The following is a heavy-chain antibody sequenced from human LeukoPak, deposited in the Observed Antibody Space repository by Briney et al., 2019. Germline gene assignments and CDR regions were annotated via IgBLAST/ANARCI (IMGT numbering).Heavy chain of an antibody. CDR1: GGTFNNSA. J-gene: IGHJ5*02. Sequence: SVKVSCKTSGGTFNNSAISWVRQAPGQGLEWLGGIMPLFGTAGYAQKFQGRVTITKDESTRTVYLELTSLTSDDTAVYYCARDVHGDHGSGWFDPWGQGTLVTVSS. CDR2: IMPLFGTA. V-gene: IGHV1-69*05. CDR3: ARDVHGDHGSGWFDP. D-gene: IGHD2-21*02.